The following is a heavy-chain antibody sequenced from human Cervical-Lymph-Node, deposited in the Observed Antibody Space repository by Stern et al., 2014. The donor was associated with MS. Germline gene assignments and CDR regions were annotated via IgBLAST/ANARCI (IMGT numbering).Heavy chain of an antibody. CDR2: ISYDGSNK. Sequence: VQLVESGGGVVQPGRYLRLSCAASGFTFSSYGMHWVRQAPGKGLEWVAVISYDGSNKYYADSVKGRFTISRDNSKNTLYLQMNSLRAEDTAVYYCAKDPTTVTTPMDVWGQGTTVTVSS. CDR3: AKDPTTVTTPMDV. CDR1: GFTFSSYG. V-gene: IGHV3-30*18. J-gene: IGHJ6*02. D-gene: IGHD4-17*01.